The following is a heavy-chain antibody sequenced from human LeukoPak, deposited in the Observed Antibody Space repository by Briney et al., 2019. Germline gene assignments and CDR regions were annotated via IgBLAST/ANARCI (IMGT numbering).Heavy chain of an antibody. CDR2: IYHSGST. V-gene: IGHV4-4*02. CDR1: GFTLSSHW. CDR3: ARRYCSSTSCQTHFDY. J-gene: IGHJ4*02. Sequence: SPGGSLRLSCAASGFTLSSHWMNWVRQPPGKGLEWIGEIYHSGSTNYNPSLKSRVTISVDKSKNQFSLKLSSVTAADTAVYYCARRYCSSTSCQTHFDYWGQGTLVTVSS. D-gene: IGHD2-2*01.